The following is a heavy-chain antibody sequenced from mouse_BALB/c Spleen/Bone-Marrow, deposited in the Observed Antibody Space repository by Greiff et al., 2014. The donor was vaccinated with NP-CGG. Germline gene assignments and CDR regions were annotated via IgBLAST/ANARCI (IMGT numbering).Heavy chain of an antibody. Sequence: EVQLVESGGGLVQPGGSLKLSCTASGFDFSRYWMSWVRQAPGKGLQWIGEINPESSTVNYTPSLKDKFIISRDNAKNALYQQVSKVRSEDTALYYCTRLTYYGLSDYWGQGTTLTVSS. V-gene: IGHV4-1*02. CDR2: INPESSTV. J-gene: IGHJ2*01. CDR1: GFDFSRYW. CDR3: TRLTYYGLSDY. D-gene: IGHD1-2*01.